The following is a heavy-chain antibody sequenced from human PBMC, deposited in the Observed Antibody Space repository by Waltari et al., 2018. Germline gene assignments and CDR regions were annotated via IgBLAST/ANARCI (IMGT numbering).Heavy chain of an antibody. CDR2: INPIGGAT. D-gene: IGHD2-21*02. Sequence: QVKLEQSGAEAKKPGASVKLSCKAPAYSFSSYSLHWVRQAPGQGVEWMGVINPIGGATDYAQKFQARVTMSRDTSTSTVYMELSGLTSEDAAVYYCARGTPTPGDLLYWGQGSPVTVSA. V-gene: IGHV1-46*01. J-gene: IGHJ4*02. CDR1: AYSFSSYS. CDR3: ARGTPTPGDLLY.